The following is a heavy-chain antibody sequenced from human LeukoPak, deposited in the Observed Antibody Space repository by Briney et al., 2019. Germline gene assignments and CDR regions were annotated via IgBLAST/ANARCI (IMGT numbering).Heavy chain of an antibody. Sequence: SETLSLTCAVYGGSFSGYYWSWIRQPPGKGLGWIGEINHSGSTNYNPSLKSRVTISVDTSKNQFSLKLSSVTAADTAVYYCARDYYGSGGDYWGQGTLVTVSS. V-gene: IGHV4-34*01. CDR2: INHSGST. J-gene: IGHJ4*02. D-gene: IGHD3-10*01. CDR1: GGSFSGYY. CDR3: ARDYYGSGGDY.